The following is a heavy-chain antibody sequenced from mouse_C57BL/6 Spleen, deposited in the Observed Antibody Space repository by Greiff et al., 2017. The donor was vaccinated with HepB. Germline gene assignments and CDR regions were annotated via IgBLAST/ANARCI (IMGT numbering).Heavy chain of an antibody. J-gene: IGHJ1*03. CDR3: ARSIYYYGSSWYFDV. Sequence: CKASGVDFSRYWMSWVRRAPGKGLEWIGEINPDSSTINYAPSLKDKFIISRDNAKNTLYLQMSKVRSEDTALYYCARSIYYYGSSWYFDVWGTGTTVTVSS. CDR2: INPDSSTI. D-gene: IGHD1-1*01. V-gene: IGHV4-1*01. CDR1: GVDFSRYW.